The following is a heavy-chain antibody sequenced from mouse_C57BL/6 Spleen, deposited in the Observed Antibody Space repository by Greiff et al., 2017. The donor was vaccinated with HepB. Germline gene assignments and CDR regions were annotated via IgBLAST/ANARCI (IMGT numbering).Heavy chain of an antibody. J-gene: IGHJ3*01. D-gene: IGHD2-4*01. Sequence: EVQLQQSGPELVKPGASVKISCKASGYTFTDYYMNWVKQSHGKSLEWIGDINPNNGGTSYNQKFKGKATLTVDKSSSTAYMELRSLTSEDSAVYYCARENYDYDEGRAWFAYWGQGTLVTVSA. CDR2: INPNNGGT. CDR3: ARENYDYDEGRAWFAY. V-gene: IGHV1-26*01. CDR1: GYTFTDYY.